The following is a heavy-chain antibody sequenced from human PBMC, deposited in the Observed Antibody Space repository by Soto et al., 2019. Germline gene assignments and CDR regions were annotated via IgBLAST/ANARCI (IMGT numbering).Heavy chain of an antibody. CDR1: GGTFSSYA. Sequence: GASVKVSCKASGGTFSSYAISWVRQAPGQGLEWMGGIIPIFGTANYAQKFQGRVTITADESTSTAYMELSSLRSEDTAVYYCARHYYDSSGYYRLDYWGQGTLVTVSS. CDR2: IIPIFGTA. J-gene: IGHJ4*02. CDR3: ARHYYDSSGYYRLDY. D-gene: IGHD3-22*01. V-gene: IGHV1-69*13.